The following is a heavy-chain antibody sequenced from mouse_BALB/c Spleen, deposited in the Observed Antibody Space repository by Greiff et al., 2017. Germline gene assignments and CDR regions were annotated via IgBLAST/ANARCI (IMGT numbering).Heavy chain of an antibody. V-gene: IGHV1-87*01. J-gene: IGHJ4*01. CDR2: IYPGDGDT. CDR1: GYTFTSYW. CDR3: ARGGLPMDY. D-gene: IGHD2-4*01. Sequence: QVQLQQSGAELARPGASVKLSCKASGYTFTSYWMQWVKQRPGQGLEWIGAIYPGDGDTRYTQKFKGKATLTADKSSSTAYMQLSSLASEDSAVYYCARGGLPMDYWGQGTSVTVSS.